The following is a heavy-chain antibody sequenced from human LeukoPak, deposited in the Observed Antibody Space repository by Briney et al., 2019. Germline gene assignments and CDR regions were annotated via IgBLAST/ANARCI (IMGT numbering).Heavy chain of an antibody. V-gene: IGHV3-7*01. CDR3: ARDQFSGYDSSGSPFDY. J-gene: IGHJ4*02. CDR1: GFTFSSYW. D-gene: IGHD3-22*01. CDR2: IKQDGSEK. Sequence: GGSLRLSCAASGFTFSSYWMSWVRQAPGKGLEWVANIKQDGSEKYDVDSVKGRFTISRDNAKNSLYLQMNSLRAEDTAVYYCARDQFSGYDSSGSPFDYWGQGTLVTVSS.